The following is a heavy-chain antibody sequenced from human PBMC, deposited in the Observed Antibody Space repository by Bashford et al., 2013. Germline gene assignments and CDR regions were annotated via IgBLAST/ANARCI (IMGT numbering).Heavy chain of an antibody. CDR3: AKDSSRDSGWIRLDP. CDR2: INPKNGGT. J-gene: IGHJ5*02. D-gene: IGHD6-19*01. Sequence: VASVKVSCKTSGYTFTGYYLHWVRQAPGQGLEWVGRINPKNGGTDFAPKFQGRVTLTRDTSIGTAYLELSDLKSDDTAIFYCAKDSSRDSGWIRLDPWGQGTLVTVSS. CDR1: GYTFTGYY. V-gene: IGHV1-2*02.